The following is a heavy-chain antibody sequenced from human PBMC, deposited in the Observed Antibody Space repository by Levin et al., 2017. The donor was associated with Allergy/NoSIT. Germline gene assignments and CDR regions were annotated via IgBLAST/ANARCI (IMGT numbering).Heavy chain of an antibody. CDR1: GGSITSYY. D-gene: IGHD3-16*01. J-gene: IGHJ5*02. CDR2: IFNSGSI. CDR3: AKGGGYPNWFDP. Sequence: SETLSLTCYVSGGSITSYYWSWIRQPPGKGLEWIGYIFNSGSITYNPSLKSRVTISMDTSKNQFSLRLTSVTAADTAVYYCAKGGGYPNWFDPWGQGTLVTVSS. V-gene: IGHV4-59*01.